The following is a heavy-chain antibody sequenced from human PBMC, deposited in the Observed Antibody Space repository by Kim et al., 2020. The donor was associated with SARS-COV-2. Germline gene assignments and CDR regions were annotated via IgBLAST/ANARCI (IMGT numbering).Heavy chain of an antibody. J-gene: IGHJ6*02. CDR1: GYTFTSYG. Sequence: ASVKVSCKASGYTFTSYGISWVRQAPGQGLEWMGWISAYNGNTNYAQKLQGRVTMTTDTSTSTAYMELRSLRSDDTAVYYCARAFGPNCSGGSCPYYYYYYGMDVGGQGTTVTVSS. D-gene: IGHD2-15*01. V-gene: IGHV1-18*01. CDR2: ISAYNGNT. CDR3: ARAFGPNCSGGSCPYYYYYYGMDV.